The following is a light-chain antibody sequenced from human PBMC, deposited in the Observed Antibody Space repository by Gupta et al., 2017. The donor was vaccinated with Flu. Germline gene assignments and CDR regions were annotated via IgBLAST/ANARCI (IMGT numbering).Light chain of an antibody. J-gene: IGLJ2*01. Sequence: QSALTQPASVSGSPGQSITISRTGTSSDVGGYNYFSWYQQHPGKAPKLMIYEVSNRPSGVSNRFSGSKSGNTASLTISGLQAEDEADYYCSSYTSSSTLVVFGGGTKLTVL. CDR2: EVS. CDR3: SSYTSSSTLVV. V-gene: IGLV2-14*01. CDR1: SSDVGGYNY.